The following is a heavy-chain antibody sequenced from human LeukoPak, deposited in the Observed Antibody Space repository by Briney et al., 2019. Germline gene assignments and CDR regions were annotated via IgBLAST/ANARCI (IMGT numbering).Heavy chain of an antibody. CDR2: IYYSGST. Sequence: SETLSLTCTVSGGSISSYYWSWIRQPPGKGLEWIGYIYYSGSTNYNPSLKSRVTISVDTSKNQFSLKLSSVTAADTAAYYCARVYSGSYHYWGQGTLVTVSS. V-gene: IGHV4-59*01. D-gene: IGHD1-26*01. CDR3: ARVYSGSYHY. CDR1: GGSISSYY. J-gene: IGHJ4*02.